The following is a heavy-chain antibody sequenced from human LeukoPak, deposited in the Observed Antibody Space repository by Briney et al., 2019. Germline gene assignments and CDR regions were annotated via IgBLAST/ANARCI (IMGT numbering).Heavy chain of an antibody. CDR3: ARSQGIADAFDL. J-gene: IGHJ3*01. CDR2: IYSGGMT. Sequence: GGSLRLSCATPGLSVTNNYINWLRQAPGKGLEWVSVIYSGGMTEFADSVKGRFSISRDTTTNTVFLQMNTLRLDDTAVYYCARSQGIADAFDLWGQGTRVTVSS. V-gene: IGHV3-66*02. CDR1: GLSVTNNY. D-gene: IGHD2-15*01.